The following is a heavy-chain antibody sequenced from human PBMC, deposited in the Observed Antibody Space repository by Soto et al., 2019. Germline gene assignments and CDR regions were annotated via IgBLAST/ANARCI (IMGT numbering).Heavy chain of an antibody. Sequence: GGSLRLSCAASGFTFSSYAMSWVRQAPGKGLEWVAVISGSGGSTYYADSVKGRFTISRDNSKNTLYLQMNSLRAEDTAVYYCAKDQSSGSYFDYWGQGALVTVSS. J-gene: IGHJ4*02. D-gene: IGHD1-26*01. CDR2: ISGSGGST. V-gene: IGHV3-23*01. CDR3: AKDQSSGSYFDY. CDR1: GFTFSSYA.